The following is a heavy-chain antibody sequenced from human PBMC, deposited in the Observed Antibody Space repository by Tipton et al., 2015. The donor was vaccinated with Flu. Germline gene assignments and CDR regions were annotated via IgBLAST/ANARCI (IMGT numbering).Heavy chain of an antibody. CDR2: IFTIGGT. V-gene: IGHV4-4*07. Sequence: LRLSCTVSGGSISRYYWSWIRQPAGKGLEWIGRIFTIGGTNYNPSLQSRVTMSVDTSKNQFSLKLSSVTAADTAVYYCARDTIFGVAHWGQGTLVTVSS. CDR1: GGSISRYY. J-gene: IGHJ4*02. D-gene: IGHD3-3*01. CDR3: ARDTIFGVAH.